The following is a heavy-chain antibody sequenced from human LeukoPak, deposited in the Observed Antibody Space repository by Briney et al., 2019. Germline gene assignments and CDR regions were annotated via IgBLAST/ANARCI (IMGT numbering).Heavy chain of an antibody. CDR1: GGSISSYY. J-gene: IGHJ5*02. D-gene: IGHD3-10*01. V-gene: IGHV4-59*01. CDR2: IYYSGST. Sequence: PSETLSLTCTVSGGSISSYYWSWIRQPPGKGLEWIGYIYYSGSTNYSPSLKSRVTISVDTSKDQFSLRLSSVTAADTAVYYCARESEFYNWFDPWGQGTLVTVSS. CDR3: ARESEFYNWFDP.